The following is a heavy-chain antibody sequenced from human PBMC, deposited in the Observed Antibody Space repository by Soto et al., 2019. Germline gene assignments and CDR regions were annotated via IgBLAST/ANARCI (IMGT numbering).Heavy chain of an antibody. D-gene: IGHD4-4*01. CDR3: AIMPLPDYSKPQSFYYYMDV. CDR2: INHSGST. Sequence: SETLSLTCAVYGGSFSGYYWSWIRQPPGKGLEWIGEINHSGSTNYNPSLKSRVTISVDTSKNQFSLKLSSVTAADTAVYYCAIMPLPDYSKPQSFYYYMDVWGNGTTVTVSS. V-gene: IGHV4-34*01. CDR1: GGSFSGYY. J-gene: IGHJ6*03.